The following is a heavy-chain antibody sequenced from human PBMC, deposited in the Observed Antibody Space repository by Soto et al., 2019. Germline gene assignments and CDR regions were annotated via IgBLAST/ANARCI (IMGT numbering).Heavy chain of an antibody. CDR3: ARVQSGPFNSGWYSYYYYGMDV. CDR1: GFTFSSYS. V-gene: IGHV3-21*01. Sequence: EVQLVESGGGLVKPGGSLRLSCAASGFTFSSYSMNWVRQAPGKGLEWVSSISSSSSYIYYADSVKGRFTISRDNAKNSLYLQMNSLRAEDTAGYYCARVQSGPFNSGWYSYYYYGMDVWGQGTTVTVSS. D-gene: IGHD6-19*01. CDR2: ISSSSSYI. J-gene: IGHJ6*02.